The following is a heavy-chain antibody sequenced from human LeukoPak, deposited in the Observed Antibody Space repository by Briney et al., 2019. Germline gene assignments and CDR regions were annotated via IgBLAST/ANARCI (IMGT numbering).Heavy chain of an antibody. CDR3: ARVGHDHSDAHFDY. Sequence: PGGSLRLSCAASGFTFSSYAMSWIRQRPGKGLEWIGYIYYSGSTNYNPSLKSRVTISVDTSKNQFSLKLSSVTAADTAVYYCARVGHDHSDAHFDYWGQGTLVTVSS. D-gene: IGHD1-14*01. J-gene: IGHJ4*02. CDR2: IYYSGST. V-gene: IGHV4-59*01. CDR1: GFTFSSYA.